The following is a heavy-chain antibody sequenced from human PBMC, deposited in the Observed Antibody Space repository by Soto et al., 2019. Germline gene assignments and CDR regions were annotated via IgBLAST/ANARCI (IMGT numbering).Heavy chain of an antibody. CDR1: GFPFRSHG. D-gene: IGHD2-15*01. V-gene: IGHV3-33*01. Sequence: GGSLRLSCAASGFPFRSHGMHWVRQAAGKGLEWVAVIWYDGSNKNYGDSVKGRFTISRDNSKNTLYLEMNSLRAEDTAVYYCARDPGYCSGGSCYPYYYGMDVWGQGT. CDR3: ARDPGYCSGGSCYPYYYGMDV. CDR2: IWYDGSNK. J-gene: IGHJ6*02.